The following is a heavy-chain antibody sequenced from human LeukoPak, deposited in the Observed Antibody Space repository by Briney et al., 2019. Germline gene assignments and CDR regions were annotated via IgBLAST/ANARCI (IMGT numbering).Heavy chain of an antibody. CDR1: GFTFGEYA. CDR3: TTRLRNHFDY. Sequence: GGSLRLSCTTSGFTFGEYAMSWVRQAPGKGLEWVSTISDGSRDTHYAGSVKGRFTISRDDSQNIVYLQMDSLTAEDTALYYCTTRLRNHFDYWGQGTQVTVSS. CDR2: ISDGSRDT. J-gene: IGHJ4*02. D-gene: IGHD5-12*01. V-gene: IGHV3-23*01.